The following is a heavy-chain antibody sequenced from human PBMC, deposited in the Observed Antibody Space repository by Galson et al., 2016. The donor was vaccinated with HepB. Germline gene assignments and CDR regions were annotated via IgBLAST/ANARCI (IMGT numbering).Heavy chain of an antibody. V-gene: IGHV3-30*04. CDR3: AKGYGFWTAFDY. CDR1: GFSFPSYD. Sequence: SLRLSCAASGFSFPSYDMNWVRQAPGKGLEWVSTISYDGGSKYYADSVKGRFTISRDNSKNTLYLQMNSLRAEDTAVYYCAKGYGFWTAFDYWGQGTLVTVSS. CDR2: ISYDGGSK. D-gene: IGHD3-3*01. J-gene: IGHJ4*02.